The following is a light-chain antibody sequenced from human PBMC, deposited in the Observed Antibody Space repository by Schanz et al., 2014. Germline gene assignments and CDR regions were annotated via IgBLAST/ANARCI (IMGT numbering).Light chain of an antibody. CDR3: QQYGSSPMCT. CDR1: QSVRSN. Sequence: EIVLTQSPATLSLSPGERATLSCRASQSVRSNLAWYQQKPGQAPRLLIYGASSRATGIPDRFSGSGSGTDFTLTISRLEPEDFAVYYCQQYGSSPMCTFGQGTKLEIK. CDR2: GAS. J-gene: IGKJ2*02. V-gene: IGKV3-20*01.